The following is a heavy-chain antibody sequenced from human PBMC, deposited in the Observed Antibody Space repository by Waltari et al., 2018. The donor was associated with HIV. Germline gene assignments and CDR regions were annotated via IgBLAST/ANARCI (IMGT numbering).Heavy chain of an antibody. J-gene: IGHJ4*02. D-gene: IGHD1-26*01. CDR3: ARPGGDSGSYGRFDY. Sequence: EVQLVESGGGLIQPGGSLRLSCAASGFTFSSYWLHWARQAPGKGRVWVSRINSDGSSTSYADSVKGRFTISRDNAKNTLYLQMDSLRAEDTAVYYCARPGGDSGSYGRFDYWGQGTLVTVSS. V-gene: IGHV3-74*01. CDR1: GFTFSSYW. CDR2: INSDGSST.